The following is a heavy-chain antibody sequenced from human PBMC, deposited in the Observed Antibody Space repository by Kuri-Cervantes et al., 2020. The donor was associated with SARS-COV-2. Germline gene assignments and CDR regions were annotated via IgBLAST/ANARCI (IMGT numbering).Heavy chain of an antibody. Sequence: GESLRLSCAASGFTFSSYAMSWVRQAPGKGPEWVSAISGSGGSTYYADSVKGRFTISRDNSKNTLYLQMNSLRAEDTAVYYCSLSSSSVYYYYMDVWGKGTTVTVSS. CDR1: GFTFSSYA. J-gene: IGHJ6*03. CDR3: SLSSSSVYYYYMDV. V-gene: IGHV3-23*01. CDR2: ISGSGGST. D-gene: IGHD6-13*01.